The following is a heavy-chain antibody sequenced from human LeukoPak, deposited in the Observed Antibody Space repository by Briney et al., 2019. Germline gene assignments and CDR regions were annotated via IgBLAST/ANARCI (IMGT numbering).Heavy chain of an antibody. D-gene: IGHD6-13*01. Sequence: GGSLRLSCAASGFTFSSYDMHWVRRATGKGLEWVSAIGTAGDTYYPGSVKGRFTISRENAKNSLYLQMNSLRAGDTAVYYCARSRWLAAAGFDYWGQETLVTVSS. CDR1: GFTFSSYD. V-gene: IGHV3-13*01. J-gene: IGHJ4*02. CDR2: IGTAGDT. CDR3: ARSRWLAAAGFDY.